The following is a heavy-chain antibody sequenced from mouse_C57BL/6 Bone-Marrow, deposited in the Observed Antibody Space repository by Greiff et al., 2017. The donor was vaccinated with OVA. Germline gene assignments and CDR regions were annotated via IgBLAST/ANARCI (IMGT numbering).Heavy chain of an antibody. CDR2: IHPNSGST. D-gene: IGHD2-1*01. Sequence: VQLQQPGAELVKPGASVKLSCKASGYTFTSYWMHWVKQRPGQGLEWIGMIHPNSGSTNYNEKFKSKATLTVDKSSSTAYMQLSSLTSEDSAVYYCARPYYYGNYEFAYWGQGTLVTVSA. CDR1: GYTFTSYW. V-gene: IGHV1-64*01. CDR3: ARPYYYGNYEFAY. J-gene: IGHJ3*01.